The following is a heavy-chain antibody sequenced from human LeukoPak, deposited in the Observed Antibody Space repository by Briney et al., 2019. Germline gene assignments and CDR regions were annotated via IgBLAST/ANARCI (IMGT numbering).Heavy chain of an antibody. CDR1: GFSLRTSGMY. CDR3: AREWLANFDY. V-gene: IGHV2-70*11. J-gene: IGHJ4*02. Sequence: ESGPTLVNPTLTHTLTCTSSGFSLRTSGMYVSWIRQPPAKTLEWLARIDWDDDKYYSTSLKTRLTISKDTSKNQVVLTMTNMDPVDTATYYCAREWLANFDYWGQGTLVTVSS. CDR2: IDWDDDK. D-gene: IGHD3-3*01.